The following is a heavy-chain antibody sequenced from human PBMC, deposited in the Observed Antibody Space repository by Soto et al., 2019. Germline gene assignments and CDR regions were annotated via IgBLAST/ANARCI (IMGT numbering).Heavy chain of an antibody. D-gene: IGHD1-26*01. CDR2: IYYGGDS. CDR3: AREGGGGVDC. V-gene: IGHV4-31*03. Sequence: QVQLQESGPGLVKPSQTLSLTCTVSGGSISSRTSYWSWIRQHPGKGLEWIGYIYYGGDSFYNPPLKSRVPIAIDTSENHFPLKLNSGTAGAAAVYFWAREGGGGVDCWGQGTLVTVAS. J-gene: IGHJ4*02. CDR1: GGSISSRTSY.